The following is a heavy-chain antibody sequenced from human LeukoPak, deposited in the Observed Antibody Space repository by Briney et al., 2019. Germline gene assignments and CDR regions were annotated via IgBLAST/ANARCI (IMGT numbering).Heavy chain of an antibody. Sequence: PGGSLRLSCAASGFTFSASDMTWIRQAPGKGLEWISFVSISSGTIYYADSVNGRFRISRDNAKSSLDLEMNSLRAEDTAVYYCARAMSTFGGVRNYFDSWGQGTLVTVSS. V-gene: IGHV3-48*04. CDR2: VSISSGTI. CDR1: GFTFSASD. CDR3: ARAMSTFGGVRNYFDS. D-gene: IGHD3-16*01. J-gene: IGHJ4*02.